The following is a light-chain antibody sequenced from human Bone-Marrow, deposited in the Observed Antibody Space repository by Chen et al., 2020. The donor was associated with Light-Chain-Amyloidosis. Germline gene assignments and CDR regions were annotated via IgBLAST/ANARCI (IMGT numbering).Light chain of an antibody. J-gene: IGLJ2*01. V-gene: IGLV3-25*03. CDR1: DLPTKY. CDR3: QSADSSGTYEVI. Sequence: SYELTQPPSVSVSPGQTARITCSGDDLPTKYAYWYQQKPGQAPVLVIHRDTERPSGISERFSGSSSGTTATLSISVVEAEDEGDYHCQSADSSGTYEVIFGGGTKLTVL. CDR2: RDT.